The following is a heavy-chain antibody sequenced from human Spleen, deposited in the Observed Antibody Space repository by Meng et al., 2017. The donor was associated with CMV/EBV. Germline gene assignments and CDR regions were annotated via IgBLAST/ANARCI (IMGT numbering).Heavy chain of an antibody. CDR1: GYTVSTYY. J-gene: IGHJ3*01. V-gene: IGHV1-46*01. CDR3: ARQDQLLFGGAFDV. D-gene: IGHD2-21*02. CDR2: LNPNGGTT. Sequence: ASVKVSCKASGYTVSTYYIHWLRQAPGQGLEWMGILNPNGGTTKCAEKFLGRVTMTSDTSTGTVYMELGSLRSEDTALYYCARQDQLLFGGAFDVWGQGTMVTVSS.